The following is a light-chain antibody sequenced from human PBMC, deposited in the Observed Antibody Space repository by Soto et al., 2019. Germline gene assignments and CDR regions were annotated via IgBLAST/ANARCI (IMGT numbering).Light chain of an antibody. CDR3: QQRSNWPIT. Sequence: EILLTQSPATLSLSPGERATLSCRASQSVSRYLAWYQQTPGQAPRLLIYDASNRDTGIPARFSGIWSGTDFTLPLSRLEPEDFEVYYGQQRSNWPITFGQGTRLE. V-gene: IGKV3-11*01. CDR1: QSVSRY. CDR2: DAS. J-gene: IGKJ5*01.